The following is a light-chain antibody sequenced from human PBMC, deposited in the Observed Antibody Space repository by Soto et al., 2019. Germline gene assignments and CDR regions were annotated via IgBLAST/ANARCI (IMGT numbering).Light chain of an antibody. CDR3: QHSTTWT. CDR2: AAS. J-gene: IGKJ1*01. V-gene: IGKV1-39*01. CDR1: QGISSA. Sequence: IQLTQSPPSLSASVGDRVTITCRASQGISSAVAWYQRKPGKAPKLLIYAASSLQSGVPSRFSGSGSETDFTLTISSLQPEDFATYSCQHSTTWTFGQGAKVDI.